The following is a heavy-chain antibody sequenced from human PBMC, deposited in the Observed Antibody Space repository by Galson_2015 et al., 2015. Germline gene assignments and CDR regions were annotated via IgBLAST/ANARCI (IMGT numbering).Heavy chain of an antibody. CDR2: ISGSGGST. Sequence: SLRLSCAASGFTFSSYAMSWVRQAPGNGLEWVSAISGSGGSTYYADSVKGRFTISRDNSKNTLYLQMNSLRAEDTAVYYCAKGGGGWNDVDPGRARHYYYYYGMDVWGQGTTVTVSS. J-gene: IGHJ6*02. D-gene: IGHD1-1*01. CDR3: AKGGGGWNDVDPGRARHYYYYYGMDV. V-gene: IGHV3-23*01. CDR1: GFTFSSYA.